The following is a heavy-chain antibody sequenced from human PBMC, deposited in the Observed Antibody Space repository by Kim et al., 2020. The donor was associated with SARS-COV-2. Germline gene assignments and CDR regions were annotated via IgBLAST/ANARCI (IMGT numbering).Heavy chain of an antibody. V-gene: IGHV3-23*01. Sequence: GGSLRLSCAASGFTFSSYAMSWVRQAPGKGLEWVSAISGSGGSTYYADSVKGRFTISRDNSKNTLYLQMNSLRAEDTAVYYCAKGRYFDWLLPQPFDYWGQGTLVTVSS. J-gene: IGHJ4*02. CDR1: GFTFSSYA. CDR3: AKGRYFDWLLPQPFDY. D-gene: IGHD3-9*01. CDR2: ISGSGGST.